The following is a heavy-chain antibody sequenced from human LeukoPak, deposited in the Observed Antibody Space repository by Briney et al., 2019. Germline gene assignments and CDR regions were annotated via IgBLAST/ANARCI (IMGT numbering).Heavy chain of an antibody. V-gene: IGHV3-48*01. J-gene: IGHJ1*01. CDR3: ARDVGSGSTH. CDR1: GFTFSSYS. Sequence: PGGSLRLSCAASGFTFSSYSMNWVRQAPGKGLEWVSYISSSSSTIYYADSVKGRFTISRDNAKNSLYLQMNSLRAEDTAVYYCARDVGSGSTHWGQGTLVTVSS. CDR2: ISSSSSTI. D-gene: IGHD6-19*01.